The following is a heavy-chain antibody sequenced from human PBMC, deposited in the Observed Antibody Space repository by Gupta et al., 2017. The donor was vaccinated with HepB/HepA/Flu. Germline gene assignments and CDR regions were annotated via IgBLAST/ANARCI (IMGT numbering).Heavy chain of an antibody. V-gene: IGHV3-48*03. J-gene: IGHJ4*02. CDR3: AREAGRYYYDSSGYFDY. CDR2: ISSSGSTI. CDR1: GFTFSSYE. D-gene: IGHD3-22*01. Sequence: EVQLVESGGGLVQPGGSLRLSCAASGFTFSSYEMNWVRQAPGKGLEWVSYISSSGSTIYYADSVKGRFTISRDNAKNSLYLQMNSLRAEDTAVYYCAREAGRYYYDSSGYFDYWGQGTLVTVSS.